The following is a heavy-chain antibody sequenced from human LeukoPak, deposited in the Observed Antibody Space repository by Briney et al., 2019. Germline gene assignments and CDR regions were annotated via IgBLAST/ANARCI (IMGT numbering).Heavy chain of an antibody. D-gene: IGHD1-7*01. V-gene: IGHV4-34*01. Sequence: GSLRLSCAASGFTFNTYEMNWVRQSPEKGLEWIGEISHEGDSIYNPSLKSRLTLSVDMSKNQFSLKLRSVTAADTAVYYCARGRNYVSDYYFDVWGKGTTVIVSS. J-gene: IGHJ6*03. CDR2: ISHEGDS. CDR3: ARGRNYVSDYYFDV. CDR1: GFTFNTYE.